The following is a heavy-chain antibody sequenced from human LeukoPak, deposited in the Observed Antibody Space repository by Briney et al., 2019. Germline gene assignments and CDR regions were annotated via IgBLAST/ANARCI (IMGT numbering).Heavy chain of an antibody. J-gene: IGHJ1*01. Sequence: GGSLRLSCVASGFTVSSNYTSWVRQAPGKGLEWVSAIYSGGGTYYADSVKDRFSISRDNSKNTLYLQMNSLRAEDTAVYYCARAKDPWTPEHFQHWGQGTLVTVSS. D-gene: IGHD3/OR15-3a*01. CDR1: GFTVSSNY. V-gene: IGHV3-66*01. CDR2: IYSGGGT. CDR3: ARAKDPWTPEHFQH.